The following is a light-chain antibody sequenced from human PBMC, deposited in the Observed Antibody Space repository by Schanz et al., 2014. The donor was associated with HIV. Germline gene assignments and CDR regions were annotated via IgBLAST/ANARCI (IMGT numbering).Light chain of an antibody. CDR2: KAS. J-gene: IGKJ2*01. CDR3: QQHNEFPFT. CDR1: QSISSW. Sequence: DIQLTQSPSTLSASVGDRVTITCRASQSISSWLAWYQQKPGKAPKVLIYKASSLESGVPSRFSGSGSGTEFTLNISSLQPDDFATYYCQQHNEFPFTFGQGTRLESK. V-gene: IGKV1-5*03.